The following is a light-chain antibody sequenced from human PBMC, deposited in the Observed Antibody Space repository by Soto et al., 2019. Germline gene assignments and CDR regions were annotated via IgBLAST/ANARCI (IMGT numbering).Light chain of an antibody. CDR3: QQYGSSPTWT. CDR1: QSVSSTY. Sequence: ILVTQSPGTLSLSPGERATLSCRAIQSVSSTYLAWYQQKPGQAPRLLIYGASSRATGIPDRFSGSGSGTDFTLTISRLEPEDFAVYYCQQYGSSPTWTFGQGTKVDIK. V-gene: IGKV3-20*01. J-gene: IGKJ1*01. CDR2: GAS.